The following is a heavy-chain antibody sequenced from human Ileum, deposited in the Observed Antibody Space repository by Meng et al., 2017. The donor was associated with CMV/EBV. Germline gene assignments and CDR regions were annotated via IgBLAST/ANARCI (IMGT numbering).Heavy chain of an antibody. CDR2: ISTYNGNT. Sequence: VHLVQSGDEVKKPXXSVKVSCTTSGYXXXTYGISWVRQAPGQELEWMGWISTYNGNTKYAQKFQGRVTMTTDTSTSTAYMELRSLRSDDTAVYFCARDSDKHYDFWGGYYEDYYYMDVWGKGTTVTVSS. CDR3: ARDSDKHYDFWGGYYEDYYYMDV. V-gene: IGHV1-18*01. CDR1: GYXXXTYG. J-gene: IGHJ6*03. D-gene: IGHD3-3*01.